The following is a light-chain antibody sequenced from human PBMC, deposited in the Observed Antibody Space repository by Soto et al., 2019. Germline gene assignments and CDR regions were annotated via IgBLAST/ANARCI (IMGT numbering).Light chain of an antibody. CDR2: DAS. CDR1: QDISNS. CDR3: LQYHSLPLT. V-gene: IGKV1-33*01. J-gene: IGKJ4*01. Sequence: DIQMTQSPSSLSASVGDRVTITCQASQDISNSISWYQQRPGKAPKLVIHDASTLETGVPSRLSGSGSGTEFTFTITTLQSEDIATCYCLQYHSLPLTFGGGTKVEIK.